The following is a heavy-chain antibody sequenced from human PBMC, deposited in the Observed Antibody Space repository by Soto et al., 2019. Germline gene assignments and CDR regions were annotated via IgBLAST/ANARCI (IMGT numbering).Heavy chain of an antibody. Sequence: QVQLQESGPGLVKPSGTLSLNCTVSGGSMSSRNWWSWVRQPPGKGLEWIGDIYHTGSINYSPSLTGRLTISVDKSKNQFSLKLTSVTAADTAVYYCARNSGYDPYGMDVWGQGTTVTVSS. CDR1: GGSMSSRNW. CDR3: ARNSGYDPYGMDV. CDR2: IYHTGSI. D-gene: IGHD5-12*01. J-gene: IGHJ6*02. V-gene: IGHV4-4*02.